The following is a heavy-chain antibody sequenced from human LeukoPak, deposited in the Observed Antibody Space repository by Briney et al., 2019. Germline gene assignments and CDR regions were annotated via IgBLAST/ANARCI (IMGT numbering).Heavy chain of an antibody. CDR1: GYTFTGYY. J-gene: IGHJ4*02. Sequence: ASVKVSCKASGYTFTGYYMHWVRQAPGQGLEWMGWINPHSGGTNYAQKFQGRVTMTRDTSISTAYMELSRLRSDDTAVYYCARAGGGYCSSTSCYTGDYFDYWGQGTLVTVSS. CDR2: INPHSGGT. D-gene: IGHD2-2*02. V-gene: IGHV1-2*02. CDR3: ARAGGGYCSSTSCYTGDYFDY.